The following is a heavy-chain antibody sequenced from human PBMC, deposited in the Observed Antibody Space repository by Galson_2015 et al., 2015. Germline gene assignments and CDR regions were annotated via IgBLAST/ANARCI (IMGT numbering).Heavy chain of an antibody. J-gene: IGHJ6*03. CDR1: GFTFDDYA. V-gene: IGHV3-9*01. Sequence: SLRLSCAASGFTFDDYAMHWVRQAPGKGLEWVSGISWNSGSIGYADSVKGRFTISRDNAKNSLYLQMNSLRAEDTALYYCAKSTGFGENEAYYYYYMDVWGKGTTVTVSS. CDR2: ISWNSGSI. D-gene: IGHD3-10*01. CDR3: AKSTGFGENEAYYYYYMDV.